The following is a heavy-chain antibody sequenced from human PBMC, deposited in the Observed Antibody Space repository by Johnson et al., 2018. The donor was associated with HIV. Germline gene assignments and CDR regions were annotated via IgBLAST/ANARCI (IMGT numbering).Heavy chain of an antibody. J-gene: IGHJ3*02. V-gene: IGHV3-20*04. D-gene: IGHD1-14*01. CDR3: TRVLGTINRYKKIDAFEI. Sequence: EQLVESGGGVVRPGGSLRLSCAASGFTFDDYGMSWVRQVLGKGLEWVSGINWNGGSTGYADSVKGRFTISRDNAKNSLYLQMNSLRAEDTALYYCTRVLGTINRYKKIDAFEIWGQGTMVTVSS. CDR2: INWNGGST. CDR1: GFTFDDYG.